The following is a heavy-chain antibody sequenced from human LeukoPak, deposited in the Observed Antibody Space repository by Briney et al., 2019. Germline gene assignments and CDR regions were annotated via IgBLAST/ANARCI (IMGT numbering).Heavy chain of an antibody. J-gene: IGHJ4*02. CDR1: GFAFSPHA. D-gene: IGHD3-16*01. CDR2: ISDSGGST. Sequence: GGSLRLFCEVSGFAFSPHAMSWVRQAPGKGLEWVSGISDSGGSTYYADSVKGRFTISRDNSKNTLYLQMNSLRAEDTAVYYCTKDLTTMLRRVEYWGQGTLVTVST. CDR3: TKDLTTMLRRVEY. V-gene: IGHV3-23*01.